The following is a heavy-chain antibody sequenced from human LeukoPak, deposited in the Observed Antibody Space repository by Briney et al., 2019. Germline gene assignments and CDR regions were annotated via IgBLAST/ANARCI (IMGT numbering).Heavy chain of an antibody. J-gene: IGHJ6*03. CDR2: IRYDGSNK. D-gene: IGHD3-10*01. CDR1: GFTFSSYG. Sequence: GGSLRLSCAASGFTFSSYGMHWVRQAPGKGLEWVAFIRYDGSNKYYADSVKGRFTISRDNSKNTLYLQMNSLRAEDTAVYYCAKDMVRGVIRYYYYYMDVWGKGTTVTISS. V-gene: IGHV3-30*02. CDR3: AKDMVRGVIRYYYYYMDV.